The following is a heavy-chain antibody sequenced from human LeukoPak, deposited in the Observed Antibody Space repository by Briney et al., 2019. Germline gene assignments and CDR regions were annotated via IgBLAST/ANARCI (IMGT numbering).Heavy chain of an antibody. V-gene: IGHV4-34*01. CDR2: INHSGST. Sequence: SETLSLTCAVYGGSFSGYYWSWIRQPPGKGLERIGEINHSGSTNYNPSLKSRVTISVDTSKNQFSLKLSSVTAADTAVYYCARGIVATILYYYYYMDVWGKGTTVTVSS. CDR1: GGSFSGYY. D-gene: IGHD5-12*01. CDR3: ARGIVATILYYYYYMDV. J-gene: IGHJ6*03.